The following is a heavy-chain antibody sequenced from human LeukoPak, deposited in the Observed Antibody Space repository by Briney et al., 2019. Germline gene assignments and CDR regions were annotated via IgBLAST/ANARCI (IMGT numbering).Heavy chain of an antibody. CDR1: GYSISSGYY. J-gene: IGHJ5*02. Sequence: SETLSLTCTVSGYSISSGYYWGWIRQPPGKGLEWIGSIFNSGSTYYNPSLKSRLTISVDTSKNQFSLKLSSVTAADTAVYYCARGRGEGRGIAMVRGVRAPSYNWFDPWGHGTQVTVSS. CDR3: ARGRGEGRGIAMVRGVRAPSYNWFDP. V-gene: IGHV4-38-2*02. CDR2: IFNSGST. D-gene: IGHD3-10*01.